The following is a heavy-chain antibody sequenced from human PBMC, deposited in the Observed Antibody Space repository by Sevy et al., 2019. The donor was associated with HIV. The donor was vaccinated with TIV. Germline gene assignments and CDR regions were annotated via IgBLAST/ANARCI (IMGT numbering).Heavy chain of an antibody. CDR3: VGENHYYDIGSFYPLGF. CDR2: FRSRPNNYAT. Sequence: GGSLRLSCAASGFAFTGSTVHWVRQSSGKGLEWLGRFRSRPNNYATAYSASGKGRFTVSTDESKNTDYLQMNSLKTEDTALYYCVGENHYYDIGSFYPLGFWGQGTLVTVSS. D-gene: IGHD3-22*01. CDR1: GFAFTGST. J-gene: IGHJ4*02. V-gene: IGHV3-73*01.